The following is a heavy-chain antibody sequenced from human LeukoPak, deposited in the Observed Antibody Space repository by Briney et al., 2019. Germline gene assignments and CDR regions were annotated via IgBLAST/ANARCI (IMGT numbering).Heavy chain of an antibody. D-gene: IGHD6-13*01. V-gene: IGHV4-38-2*02. CDR2: IYHSGST. Sequence: SETLSLTCTVSGYSISSGYYWGWIQQPPGKGLEWIGSIYHSGSTYYNPSLKSRVTISVDTSKNQFSLKLSSVTAADTAVYYCASGLPLGQQLAHWAFDIWGQGTMVTVSS. J-gene: IGHJ3*02. CDR3: ASGLPLGQQLAHWAFDI. CDR1: GYSISSGYY.